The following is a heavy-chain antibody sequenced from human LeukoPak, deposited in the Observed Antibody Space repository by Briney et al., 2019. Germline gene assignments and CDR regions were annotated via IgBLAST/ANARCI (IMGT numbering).Heavy chain of an antibody. J-gene: IGHJ4*02. CDR3: AKDLIAVAGTGFDY. D-gene: IGHD6-19*01. Sequence: GGSLRLSCTASGFTFDDYAMHWVPQAPGKGLEWVSGITWNSGSIDYADSVKGRFTISRDNAKNSLYLQMNSLRAEDTALYYCAKDLIAVAGTGFDYRGQGTLVTVSS. CDR1: GFTFDDYA. CDR2: ITWNSGSI. V-gene: IGHV3-9*01.